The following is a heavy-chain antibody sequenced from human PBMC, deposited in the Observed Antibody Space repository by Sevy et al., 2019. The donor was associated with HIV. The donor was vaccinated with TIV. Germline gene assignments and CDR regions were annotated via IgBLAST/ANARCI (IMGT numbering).Heavy chain of an antibody. V-gene: IGHV1-2*02. D-gene: IGHD6-19*01. CDR1: GYTFTGYY. CDR3: AHGRGGWYAFDY. J-gene: IGHJ4*02. Sequence: ASVKVSCKASGYTFTGYYMHWVRQAPGQGLEWMGWINPNSGGTNYPQKFQGRVTMTRDTSISTAYMELSRLRSDDTAVYYCAHGRGGWYAFDYWGQGTLVTVSS. CDR2: INPNSGGT.